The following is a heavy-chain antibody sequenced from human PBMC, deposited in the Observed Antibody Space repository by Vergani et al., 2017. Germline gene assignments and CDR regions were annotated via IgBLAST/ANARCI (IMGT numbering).Heavy chain of an antibody. Sequence: EVQLVQSGAEVKKPGESLKISCKRSGYSFTSYWIGWVRQMPGKGLEWMGIIYPGDSDTRYSPSFQGQVTISADKSISTAYLQWSSLKASDTAMYYCARRAGLSHYYYYMDVWGKGTTVTVSS. J-gene: IGHJ6*03. V-gene: IGHV5-51*03. CDR3: ARRAGLSHYYYYMDV. CDR1: GYSFTSYW. D-gene: IGHD5/OR15-5a*01. CDR2: IYPGDSDT.